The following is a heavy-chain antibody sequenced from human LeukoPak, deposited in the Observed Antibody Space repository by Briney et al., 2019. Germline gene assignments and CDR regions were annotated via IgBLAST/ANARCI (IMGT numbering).Heavy chain of an antibody. D-gene: IGHD2-2*03. J-gene: IGHJ4*02. Sequence: PGGSLRLSCAASGFTFSSYAMHWVRQAPGKGLEWVAVISYDGSNKYYADSVKGRFTISRDNSKNTLYLQMNSLRAEDTAVYYCARAPLDIVIVPAADDYWGQGTLVTVSS. CDR3: ARAPLDIVIVPAADDY. CDR2: ISYDGSNK. CDR1: GFTFSSYA. V-gene: IGHV3-30-3*01.